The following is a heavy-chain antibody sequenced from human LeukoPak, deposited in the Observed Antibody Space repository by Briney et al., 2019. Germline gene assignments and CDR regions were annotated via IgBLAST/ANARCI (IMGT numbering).Heavy chain of an antibody. CDR1: GYTFTDYY. CDR2: INPNSGGT. CDR3: ARVGYCSGTTCYSYFFDY. D-gene: IGHD2-15*01. J-gene: IGHJ4*02. V-gene: IGHV1-2*02. Sequence: WASVKVSCKASGYTFTDYYMHWVRQAPGQGLEWMGWINPNSGGTDYAQKFQGRVTMTRDTSISTAYMELSRLRSDDTAVYYCARVGYCSGTTCYSYFFDYWGQGTLVTVSS.